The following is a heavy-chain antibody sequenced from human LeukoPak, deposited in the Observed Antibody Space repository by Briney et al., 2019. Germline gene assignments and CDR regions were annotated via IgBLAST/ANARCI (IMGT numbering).Heavy chain of an antibody. J-gene: IGHJ4*02. D-gene: IGHD1-26*01. V-gene: IGHV1-3*01. CDR1: GGTFSGYA. CDR2: ISAGNGNT. CDR3: ARDSGSGSNDY. Sequence: GASVKVSCKASGGTFSGYAISWVRQAPGQRLEWMGWISAGNGNTKYSQNFQGRVTFISNTSATTAFMELSSLRSEDAAVYYCARDSGSGSNDYWGQGTLVTVSS.